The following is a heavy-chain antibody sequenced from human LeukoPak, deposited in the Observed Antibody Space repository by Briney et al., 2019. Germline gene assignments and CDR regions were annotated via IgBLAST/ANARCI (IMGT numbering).Heavy chain of an antibody. J-gene: IGHJ6*01. D-gene: IGHD6-13*01. Sequence: GGSLRLSCAASGFTFSDYYMNWIRQAPGKGLEWVSYISSSGSTIYYADSVKGRFTISRDNAKNSLYLQMNSLRAEDTAVYYCARGAAAGTAYDYYYGMDVWGQGTTVTVSS. V-gene: IGHV3-11*01. CDR2: ISSSGSTI. CDR1: GFTFSDYY. CDR3: ARGAAAGTAYDYYYGMDV.